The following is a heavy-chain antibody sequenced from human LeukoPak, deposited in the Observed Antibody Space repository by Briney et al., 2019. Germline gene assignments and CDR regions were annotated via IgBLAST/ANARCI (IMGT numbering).Heavy chain of an antibody. CDR1: EGTFTSYA. CDR3: ASGSGSYQVYYFDY. CDR2: IIPIFGTA. J-gene: IGHJ4*02. Sequence: SVKLSCKASEGTFTSYAISWVRQSPGQGLEWRGGIIPIFGTANYAQKFQGRVTITADKSTSTAYMELSSLRSEDTAVYYCASGSGSYQVYYFDYWGQGTLVTVSS. D-gene: IGHD3-10*01. V-gene: IGHV1-69*06.